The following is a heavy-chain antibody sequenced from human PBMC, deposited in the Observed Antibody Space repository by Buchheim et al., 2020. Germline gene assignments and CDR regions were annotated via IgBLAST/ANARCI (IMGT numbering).Heavy chain of an antibody. J-gene: IGHJ4*02. Sequence: EVQLVESGGVVVQPGGSLRLSCAASGFIFDDYAMHWVRQAPGKGLEWVSRISWDGGSTFYGDSVKGRFTVSRDNSKNSLYLQMNSLRDEDTALYYCAKASVGGGSGGYEAFDYWGQGTL. CDR1: GFIFDDYA. D-gene: IGHD5-12*01. CDR2: ISWDGGST. V-gene: IGHV3-43D*04. CDR3: AKASVGGGSGGYEAFDY.